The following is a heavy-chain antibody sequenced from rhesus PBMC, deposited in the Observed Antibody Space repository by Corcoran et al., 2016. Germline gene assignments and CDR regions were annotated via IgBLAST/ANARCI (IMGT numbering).Heavy chain of an antibody. J-gene: IGHJ2*01. CDR1: GYSISSGYG. CDR2: ISYSGST. V-gene: IGHV4-122*02. CDR3: VRDNNNYVYWYFDL. Sequence: QLQLQESGPGLVKPSETLSLTCAVSGYSISSGYGWSWIRQSPGKGLEWISFISYSGSTSYNPSLKGRVTISRDTSKNQFSLNLNSVTAADTAVYYCVRDNNNYVYWYFDLWGPGTPITISS. D-gene: IGHD3-22*01.